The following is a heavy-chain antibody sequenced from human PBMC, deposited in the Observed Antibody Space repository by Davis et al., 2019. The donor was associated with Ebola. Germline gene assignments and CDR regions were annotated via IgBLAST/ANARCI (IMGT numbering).Heavy chain of an antibody. CDR2: INSDGSST. Sequence: GESLKISCAASGFTFSRSWMHWVRQVPGKGLVCVSRINSDGSSTTYAESVKGRFTISRDNAKNTLYLQMNSLRAEDTAVYYCARVPIVVVVPAAPYSSSSSGGWFDPWGQGTLVTVSS. D-gene: IGHD2-2*01. J-gene: IGHJ5*02. CDR1: GFTFSRSW. V-gene: IGHV3-74*01. CDR3: ARVPIVVVVPAAPYSSSSSGGWFDP.